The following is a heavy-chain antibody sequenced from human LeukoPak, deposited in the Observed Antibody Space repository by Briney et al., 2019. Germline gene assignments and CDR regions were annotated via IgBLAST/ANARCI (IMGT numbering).Heavy chain of an antibody. V-gene: IGHV4-31*03. D-gene: IGHD2-15*01. Sequence: SQTLSLTCTVSGGSISSGGYYWTWIRQHPGKGLEWIGYIYYSGSTYYNPSLKSRVTISVDTSKNQFSLRLSSVTAADTAVYYCALGYCGGGSCYAREYFQHWGQETLVTVSS. J-gene: IGHJ1*01. CDR2: IYYSGST. CDR3: ALGYCGGGSCYAREYFQH. CDR1: GGSISSGGYY.